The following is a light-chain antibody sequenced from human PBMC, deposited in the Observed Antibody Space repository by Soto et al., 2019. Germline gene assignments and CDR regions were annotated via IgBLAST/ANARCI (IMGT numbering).Light chain of an antibody. CDR3: QQYNNWPKT. CDR2: GAS. V-gene: IGKV3-15*01. Sequence: ETVMTQSPATLSVSPGEGATLSCRASQSVSSNLAWYQQKPGQAPRLLIYGASTRATGVAARFSGSGSGTEFTLTISSLQSEDFAVYYCQQYNNWPKTFGQGTKVEIK. CDR1: QSVSSN. J-gene: IGKJ1*01.